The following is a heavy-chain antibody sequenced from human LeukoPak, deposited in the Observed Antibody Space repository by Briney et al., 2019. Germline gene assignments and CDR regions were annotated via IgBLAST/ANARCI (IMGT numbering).Heavy chain of an antibody. V-gene: IGHV3-23*01. CDR2: ISGSGGST. CDR3: AKGGIVGATTGGDIDY. D-gene: IGHD1-26*01. Sequence: GSLRLSCAASGFTFSSYAMSWVRQAPGKGLEWVSAISGSGGSTYYADYVKGRFAISRDNSKNTLYLQMNSLRAEDTAVYYCAKGGIVGATTGGDIDYWGQGTLVTVSS. CDR1: GFTFSSYA. J-gene: IGHJ4*02.